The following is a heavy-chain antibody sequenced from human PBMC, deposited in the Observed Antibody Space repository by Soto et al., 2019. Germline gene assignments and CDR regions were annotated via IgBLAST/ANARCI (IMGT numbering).Heavy chain of an antibody. D-gene: IGHD3-22*01. Sequence: GGSLRLSCAASGFTVSSNYMSWVRQAPGKGLEWVSVIYSGGSTYYADSVKGRFTISRDNSKNTLYLQMNSLRAEDTAVYYCARAPRRVTMIVVARHMSAFDIWGQGTMVTVSS. J-gene: IGHJ3*02. CDR2: IYSGGST. V-gene: IGHV3-53*01. CDR3: ARAPRRVTMIVVARHMSAFDI. CDR1: GFTVSSNY.